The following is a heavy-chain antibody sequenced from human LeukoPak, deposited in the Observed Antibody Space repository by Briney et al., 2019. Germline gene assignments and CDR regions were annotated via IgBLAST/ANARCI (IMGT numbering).Heavy chain of an antibody. CDR2: IYYSGST. V-gene: IGHV4-59*08. J-gene: IGHJ5*02. CDR1: GGSISSYY. Sequence: SETLSLTCTVSGGSISSYYWSWIRQPPGKGLEWIGYIYYSGSTNYNPSLKSRVTISVDTSKNQFSLKLSSVTAADTAVYYCARLRGIVGANNWFDPWGQGTLVTVSS. CDR3: ARLRGIVGANNWFDP. D-gene: IGHD1-26*01.